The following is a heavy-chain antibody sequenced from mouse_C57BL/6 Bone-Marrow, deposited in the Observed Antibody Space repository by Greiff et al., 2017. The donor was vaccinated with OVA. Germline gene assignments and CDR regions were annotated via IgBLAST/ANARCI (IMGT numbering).Heavy chain of an antibody. J-gene: IGHJ1*03. CDR1: EYEFPSHD. D-gene: IGHD2-1*01. Sequence: EVQVVESGGGLVQPGESLKLSCESNEYEFPSHDMSWVRKTPEKRLELVAAINSDGGSTYYPDTMERRFIISRDNTKKTLYLQMSSLRSEDTALYYCARIYYGNYGWYFDVWGTGTTVTVSS. CDR3: ARIYYGNYGWYFDV. CDR2: INSDGGST. V-gene: IGHV5-2*01.